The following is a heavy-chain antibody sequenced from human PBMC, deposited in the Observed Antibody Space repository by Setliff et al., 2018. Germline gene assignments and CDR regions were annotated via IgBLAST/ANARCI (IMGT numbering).Heavy chain of an antibody. Sequence: ASVKVSCKVTGYTFTTYYIHWVRQAPGQGLEWMGIINPNGGSTSYAQTFQGRVTMTRDTYTSTVYMELSSLRSDDTAVYYCARFSGHNYGSFDSWGQGTLVTVSS. J-gene: IGHJ4*02. D-gene: IGHD5-18*01. V-gene: IGHV1-46*01. CDR3: ARFSGHNYGSFDS. CDR1: GYTFTTYY. CDR2: INPNGGST.